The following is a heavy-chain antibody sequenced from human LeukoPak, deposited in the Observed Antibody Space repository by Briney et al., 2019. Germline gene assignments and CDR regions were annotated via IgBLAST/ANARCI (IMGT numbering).Heavy chain of an antibody. J-gene: IGHJ4*02. CDR1: GGSFSGYY. Sequence: PSETLSLTCAVYGGSFSGYYWSWIRQPPGKGLEWIGEINHSGSTNYNPSLKSRVTISVDTSKNQFSLKLSSVTAADTAVYYCARGNRAPYYFDYWGQGTLVTVSS. CDR3: ARGNRAPYYFDY. CDR2: INHSGST. V-gene: IGHV4-34*01.